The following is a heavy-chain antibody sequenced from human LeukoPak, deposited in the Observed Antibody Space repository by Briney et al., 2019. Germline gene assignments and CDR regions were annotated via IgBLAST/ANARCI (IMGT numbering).Heavy chain of an antibody. Sequence: GRSLRLSCAASGFTFSSYGMHWVRQAPGKGLEWVAVISYDGSNKYYADSVKGRFTISRDDSKNTLYLQMNSLRAEDTALYYCAKGRGVTVTTSFDYWGQGTLVTVSS. CDR1: GFTFSSYG. J-gene: IGHJ4*02. CDR3: AKGRGVTVTTSFDY. CDR2: ISYDGSNK. D-gene: IGHD4-17*01. V-gene: IGHV3-30*18.